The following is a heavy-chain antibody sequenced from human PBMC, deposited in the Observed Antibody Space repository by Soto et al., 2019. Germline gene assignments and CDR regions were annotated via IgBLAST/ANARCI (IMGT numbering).Heavy chain of an antibody. CDR2: IYSGGTT. Sequence: GGSLRLSCAASGFTVISNYMSWVRQAPGKGLEWVSVIYSGGTTYYADSVKGRFTISRDNSKNTLYLQMNSLRAEDTAVYYCARDSDFGVVKKNYYYYGMDVWGQGTTVTVSS. D-gene: IGHD3-3*01. CDR1: GFTVISNY. CDR3: ARDSDFGVVKKNYYYYGMDV. V-gene: IGHV3-66*02. J-gene: IGHJ6*02.